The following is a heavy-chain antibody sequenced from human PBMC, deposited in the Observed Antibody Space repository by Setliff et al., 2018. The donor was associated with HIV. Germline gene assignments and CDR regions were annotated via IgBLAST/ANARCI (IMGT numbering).Heavy chain of an antibody. V-gene: IGHV1-18*01. J-gene: IGHJ5*02. CDR2: ISGYNSHT. Sequence: ASVKVSCKASGYSFINYGISWVRQAPGQGLEWMGWISGYNSHTNYAQKFQGRVTMTKNTSISTAYMELSSLRSEDTAVYYCARGARDNWFDPWGQGTLVTVSS. CDR3: ARGARDNWFDP. D-gene: IGHD6-6*01. CDR1: GYSFINYG.